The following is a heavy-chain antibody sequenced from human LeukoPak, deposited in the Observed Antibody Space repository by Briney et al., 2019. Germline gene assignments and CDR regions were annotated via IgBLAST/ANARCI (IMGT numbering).Heavy chain of an antibody. Sequence: GESLKISCRFSGFDFTRDWIGWVRLMPGKGLEWMGIIFPDDSDTRYSPSFQGQVTLSADKSISTAYLQWSSLKASDTAIYYCARRDPTTVTAFDYWGQGTLVTVSS. D-gene: IGHD4-17*01. CDR1: GFDFTRDW. CDR2: IFPDDSDT. V-gene: IGHV5-51*01. CDR3: ARRDPTTVTAFDY. J-gene: IGHJ4*02.